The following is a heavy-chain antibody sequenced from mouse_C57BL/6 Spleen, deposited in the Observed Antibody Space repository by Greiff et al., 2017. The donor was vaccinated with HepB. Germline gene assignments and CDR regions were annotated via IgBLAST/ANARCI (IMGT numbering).Heavy chain of an antibody. CDR2: INPNNGGT. J-gene: IGHJ1*03. V-gene: IGHV1-22*01. CDR3: ASSNWDGYFDV. Sequence: DVQLQESGPELVKPGASVKMSCKASGYTFTDYNMHWVKQSHGKSLEWIGYINPNNGGTSYNQKFKGKATLTVNKSSSTAYMELRSLTSEDSAVYYCASSNWDGYFDVWGTGTTVTVSS. CDR1: GYTFTDYN. D-gene: IGHD4-1*01.